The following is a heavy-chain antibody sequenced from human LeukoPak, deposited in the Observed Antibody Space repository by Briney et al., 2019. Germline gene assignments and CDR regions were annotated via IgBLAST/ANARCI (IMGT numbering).Heavy chain of an antibody. D-gene: IGHD6-13*01. CDR1: GFTFSGYW. J-gene: IGHJ4*02. Sequence: GGSLRLSCAASGFTFSGYWMTWVRQAPGKGLEWVANVNQDGNNKNYVESVKGRFTISRDNAKNTLYLQMNSLRAEDTAVYYCARGIHPAAGRTALNYWGQGTLVTVSS. CDR3: ARGIHPAAGRTALNY. CDR2: VNQDGNNK. V-gene: IGHV3-7*01.